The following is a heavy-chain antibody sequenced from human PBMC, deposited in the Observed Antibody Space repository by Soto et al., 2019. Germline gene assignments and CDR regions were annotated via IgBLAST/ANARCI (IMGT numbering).Heavy chain of an antibody. CDR3: ARDLGLAPDY. V-gene: IGHV6-1*01. CDR2: TYYRSKWYK. J-gene: IGHJ4*02. Sequence: PSQTLSLTCVISGDSISSNSAAWNWIRQSPSRGLEWLGRTYYRSKWYKDYPVSVRSRVAIDPDTSKNQFSLQLNSVTPDDTAVYYCARDLGLAPDYWGQGALVTVSS. CDR1: GDSISSNSAA.